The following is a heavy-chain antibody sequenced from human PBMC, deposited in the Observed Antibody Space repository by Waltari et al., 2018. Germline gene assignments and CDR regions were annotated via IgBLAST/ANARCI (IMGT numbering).Heavy chain of an antibody. V-gene: IGHV4-39*01. CDR2: IHSSGTT. CDR1: GAPIKTDTYY. J-gene: IGHJ4*02. Sequence: QVQLQESGPGMLRPSETLSLTCTGSGAPIKTDTYYWGWIRQSPGKGLECLGTIHSSGTTYVPASLEPRVTISVDTFNNRFSLNLRSATAADTAVYFCARLVWFGAWIDNWGQGSLVTVSS. D-gene: IGHD3-10*01. CDR3: ARLVWFGAWIDN.